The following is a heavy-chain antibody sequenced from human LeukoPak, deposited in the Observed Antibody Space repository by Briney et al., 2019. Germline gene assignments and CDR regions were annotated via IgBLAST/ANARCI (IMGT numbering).Heavy chain of an antibody. V-gene: IGHV3-30*03. CDR2: ISYDGSTK. J-gene: IGHJ3*02. CDR1: RFTFSSYG. Sequence: GRSLRLSCAASRFTFSSYGMHWVRQAPGKGLQWVAVISYDGSTKYYADSVKGRFTISRGNAKNSLYLQMNSLRVEDTAVYYCARDESGDNDAFDIWGQGTMVTVSS. D-gene: IGHD2-21*01. CDR3: ARDESGDNDAFDI.